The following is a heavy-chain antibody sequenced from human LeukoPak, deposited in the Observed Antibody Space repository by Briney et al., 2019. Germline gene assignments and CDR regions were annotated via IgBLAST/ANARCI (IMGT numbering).Heavy chain of an antibody. CDR1: GFTFSSYA. Sequence: PGGSLRLSCAASGFTFSSYAMSWVRQAPGKGLEWDSAISGSGGSTYYADSVKGRFTISRDNSKNTLYLQMNSLRAEDTAVYYCASGVVPAAIYHYWGQGTLVTVSS. J-gene: IGHJ4*02. D-gene: IGHD2-2*02. CDR2: ISGSGGST. V-gene: IGHV3-23*01. CDR3: ASGVVPAAIYHY.